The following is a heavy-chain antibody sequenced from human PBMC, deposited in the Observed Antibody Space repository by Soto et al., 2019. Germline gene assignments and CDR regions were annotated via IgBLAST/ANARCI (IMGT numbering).Heavy chain of an antibody. V-gene: IGHV3-23*01. D-gene: IGHD2-2*01. CDR2: ISGSGHST. CDR1: GFTFSSYA. Sequence: EVQLLESGGGLVQPGGSLRLSCAASGFTFSSYAMSWVRQAPGKGLEWVSVISGSGHSTYYADSVKGRFTISRDNSKNTLYLQMNSLRVEDTAVYYCAKAQDIIVVAPAAMSNACDIWGQGTMVTVSS. CDR3: AKAQDIIVVAPAAMSNACDI. J-gene: IGHJ3*02.